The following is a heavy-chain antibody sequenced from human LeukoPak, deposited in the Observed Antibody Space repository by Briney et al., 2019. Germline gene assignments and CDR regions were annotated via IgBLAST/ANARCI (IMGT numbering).Heavy chain of an antibody. CDR3: ARASGDGSDAFDI. J-gene: IGHJ3*02. V-gene: IGHV3-48*03. Sequence: PGGSLRLSCAASGFTFSSYEMNCVRQAPGKGLEWVSNISSSGSTIYYADSVKGRFTISRDNAKNSLYLQMNSLRAEDTAVYYCARASGDGSDAFDIWGQGTMVTVSS. CDR1: GFTFSSYE. CDR2: ISSSGSTI. D-gene: IGHD4-17*01.